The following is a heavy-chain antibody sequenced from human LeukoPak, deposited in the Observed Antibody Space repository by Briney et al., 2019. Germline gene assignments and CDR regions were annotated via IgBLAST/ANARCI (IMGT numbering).Heavy chain of an antibody. Sequence: SETLSLTCTVSDGSITNYDWSWVRQPPGKGLEFIGHVHYSGTANYNPSLKSRVTISVDTSKNQFSLKLSSVTAADTAVYYCAREVAGFDPWGQGTLVTVSS. D-gene: IGHD2-15*01. V-gene: IGHV4-59*12. CDR2: VHYSGTA. J-gene: IGHJ5*02. CDR1: DGSITNYD. CDR3: AREVAGFDP.